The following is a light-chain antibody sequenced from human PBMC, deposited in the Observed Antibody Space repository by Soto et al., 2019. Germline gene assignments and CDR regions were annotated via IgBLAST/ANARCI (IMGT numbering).Light chain of an antibody. J-gene: IGKJ4*01. V-gene: IGKV1-39*01. Sequence: DIQMTQSPSSLSAAVGDIVTVTCRASQTISTNLNWYQQKPGKAPNLLISAASSLQSGVPSRFSGSGSGTEFTLTISTLQPEDFATYYCQQSYSDPPTFGGGTKAQI. CDR3: QQSYSDPPT. CDR1: QTISTN. CDR2: AAS.